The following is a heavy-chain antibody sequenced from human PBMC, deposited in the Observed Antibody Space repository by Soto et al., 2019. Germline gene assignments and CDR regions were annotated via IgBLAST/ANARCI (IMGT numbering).Heavy chain of an antibody. V-gene: IGHV4-4*02. D-gene: IGHD4-17*01. CDR1: GGSISTSNW. CDR3: ARAHGKYYDGMDV. Sequence: PSETLSLTCAVSGGSISTSNWWSWVRQPPGKGLEWIGEIYHSGSTNYNPSLKSRVTISVDKSKNQFSLKLSSVTAADTAVYYCARAHGKYYDGMDVWGQGTTVTVS. J-gene: IGHJ6*02. CDR2: IYHSGST.